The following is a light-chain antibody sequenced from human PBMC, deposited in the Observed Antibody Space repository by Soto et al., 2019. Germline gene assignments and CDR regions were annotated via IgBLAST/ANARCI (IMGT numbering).Light chain of an antibody. CDR3: SSYTSSSTYV. CDR2: DVS. Sequence: QSALTQPASVSGSPGQSITISCTGTSSDFGAYNYVSWYQHHPGNAPKLMIYDVSNRPSGVSNRFSGSKSGNTASLTISGLQAEDEADYYCSSYTSSSTYVFGTGTKATVL. J-gene: IGLJ1*01. CDR1: SSDFGAYNY. V-gene: IGLV2-14*03.